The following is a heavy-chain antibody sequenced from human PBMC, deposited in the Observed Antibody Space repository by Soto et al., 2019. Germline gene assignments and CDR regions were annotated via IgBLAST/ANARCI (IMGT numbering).Heavy chain of an antibody. J-gene: IGHJ4*01. V-gene: IGHV4-34*01. CDR2: INHSGST. D-gene: IGHD2-2*01. CDR3: ARGYCSSTSCYALSFVDY. CDR1: GGSFSGYY. Sequence: QVQLQQWGAGLLKPSETLSLTCAVYGGSFSGYYWSWIRQPPGKGLEWIGEINHSGSTNYNPSLKSRVTISVDTSKNQFSLKLSSVTAADTAVYYCARGYCSSTSCYALSFVDYWGHGTLVTVST.